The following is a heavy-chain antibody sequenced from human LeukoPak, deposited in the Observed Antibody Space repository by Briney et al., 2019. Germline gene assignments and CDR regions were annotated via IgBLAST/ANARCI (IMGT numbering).Heavy chain of an antibody. D-gene: IGHD1-1*01. Sequence: HSGGSLRLSCAASEFTFSSYSMNWVRQAPGKGLEWVSYITNSGSSKSYADSVKGRFTISRDNTKNSLYLQMNGLRAEDTAVYYCSREWGNGNDLRPDYWGQGTLVTVSS. J-gene: IGHJ4*02. V-gene: IGHV3-48*01. CDR3: SREWGNGNDLRPDY. CDR2: ITNSGSSK. CDR1: EFTFSSYS.